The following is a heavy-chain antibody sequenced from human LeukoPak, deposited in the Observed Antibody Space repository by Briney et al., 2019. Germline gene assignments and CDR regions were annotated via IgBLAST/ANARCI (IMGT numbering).Heavy chain of an antibody. Sequence: QPGGSLRLSCAVSGFAISAYSMHWVRQAPGKGLQWVAVISYDGSNRYYADSMKGRFTISRDNSKNTVYLEMNSVRIDDTAVYYCALESGVVASYRGQGTLVTVSS. D-gene: IGHD3-3*01. CDR2: ISYDGSNR. CDR3: ALESGVVASY. V-gene: IGHV3-30-3*01. J-gene: IGHJ4*02. CDR1: GFAISAYS.